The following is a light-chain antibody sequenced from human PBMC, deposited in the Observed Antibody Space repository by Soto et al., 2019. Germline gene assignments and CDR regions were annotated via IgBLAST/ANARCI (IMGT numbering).Light chain of an antibody. CDR3: QQYDFLVT. CDR1: QDINNY. V-gene: IGKV1-33*01. CDR2: DAS. J-gene: IGKJ5*01. Sequence: DIQMTQSPSSLSASVGDRVTITCQASQDINNYLNWYQQKPGKTPKLLIYDASNLQTGVPTRFKGSGSGKHFTFTISSLQPEDIATYFCQQYDFLVTFGQGTRLEIQ.